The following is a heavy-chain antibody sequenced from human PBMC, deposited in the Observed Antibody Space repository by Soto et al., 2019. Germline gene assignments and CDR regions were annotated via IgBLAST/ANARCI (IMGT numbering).Heavy chain of an antibody. CDR1: GGSISNSF. CDR2: ILYSGVT. V-gene: IGHV4-59*01. D-gene: IGHD3-10*02. CDR3: ARAIGINSGRGTLDV. J-gene: IGHJ6*02. Sequence: QVQLQESGPGLVKPSETLSLTCNVSGGSISNSFWGWVRQSPGKGLEWIGNILYSGVTNYNPSLESRLTISIDPSKNQFSLKLTSMTAADTGVYFCARAIGINSGRGTLDVWGQGTTVTVSS.